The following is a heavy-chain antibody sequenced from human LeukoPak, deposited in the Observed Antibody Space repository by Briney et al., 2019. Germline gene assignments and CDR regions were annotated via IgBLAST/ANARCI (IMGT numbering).Heavy chain of an antibody. CDR2: ISAYSGNT. D-gene: IGHD6-13*01. J-gene: IGHJ4*02. CDR1: GYTFSAYG. Sequence: GASVKVSCKASGYTFSAYGISWVRQAPGQGLEWMGYISAYSGNTNYAQKLQGRVTMTTDTSTSTAYMELRSLRSDDTAAYYCARDSHIAGVAYYFDYWGQGTLVTVSS. CDR3: ARDSHIAGVAYYFDY. V-gene: IGHV1-18*01.